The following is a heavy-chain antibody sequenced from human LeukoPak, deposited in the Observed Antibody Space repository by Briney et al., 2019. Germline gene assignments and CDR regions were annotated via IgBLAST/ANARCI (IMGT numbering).Heavy chain of an antibody. CDR1: GFTFSTYN. V-gene: IGHV3-21*01. CDR2: VTTRDL. D-gene: IGHD2-15*01. CDR3: ARIHGGYPFDY. J-gene: IGHJ4*02. Sequence: PGGSLRLSCAASGFTFSTYNINWVRQASGKGLEWVSSVTTRDLYYADSVKGRFTISRDDTNNSVFLQMNTLRAEDTAVYYCARIHGGYPFDYWGQGTLVTVSS.